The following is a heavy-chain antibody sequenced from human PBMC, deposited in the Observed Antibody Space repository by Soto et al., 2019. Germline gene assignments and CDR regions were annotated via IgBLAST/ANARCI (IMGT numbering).Heavy chain of an antibody. J-gene: IGHJ3*02. CDR2: ISGSSSYI. CDR3: AREIINMIAIAGPDAFDI. D-gene: IGHD3-22*01. CDR1: GFTFSSYC. V-gene: IGHV3-21*01. Sequence: GGSLRLSCAASGFTFSSYCMNWVRQAQGKGLEWVSSISGSSSYIYYADSVKGRFTISRDNAKNSLYLQMNSLRAEDTAVYYFAREIINMIAIAGPDAFDIWGQGTMVTVSS.